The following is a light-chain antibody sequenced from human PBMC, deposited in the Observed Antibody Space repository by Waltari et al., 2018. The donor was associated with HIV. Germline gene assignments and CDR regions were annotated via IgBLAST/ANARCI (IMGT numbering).Light chain of an antibody. Sequence: ETVLTQSPVTLSVSPGERVTLSCRASQSVSGNLVWYQQKPGQAPRLLIYAASSRATDIPARFSGSGSGTDYTLTISNLQSEDSAVYYCQQNIHGPPYTFGQGTKLEIK. CDR1: QSVSGN. J-gene: IGKJ2*01. CDR3: QQNIHGPPYT. CDR2: AAS. V-gene: IGKV3-15*01.